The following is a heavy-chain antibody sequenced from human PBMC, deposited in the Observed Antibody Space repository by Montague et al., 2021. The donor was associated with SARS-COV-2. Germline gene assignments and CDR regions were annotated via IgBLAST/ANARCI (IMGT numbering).Heavy chain of an antibody. CDR2: MYYSGST. CDR1: GGSIRSSNYY. V-gene: IGHV4-39*07. Sequence: SETLSLTCTVSGGSIRSSNYYWGWIRQPPGKGLEWIGNMYYSGSTYYNPSLKSRVTISIDTSKNQFSLNLSSVTAADTAVYYCARDDIVLQGVTKVMDVWGQGTTVTVSS. J-gene: IGHJ6*02. D-gene: IGHD3-10*01. CDR3: ARDDIVLQGVTKVMDV.